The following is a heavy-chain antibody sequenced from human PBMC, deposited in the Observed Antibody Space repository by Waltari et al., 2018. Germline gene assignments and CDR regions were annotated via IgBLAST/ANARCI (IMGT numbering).Heavy chain of an antibody. J-gene: IGHJ3*02. CDR3: ATSSSWYKNDAFDI. Sequence: VQLQESGPGLVKPSQTLSLTCTVSGGSISSGDYSWSWIRQPPGKGLEWVANIKQDGSEKYYVDSVKGRFTISRDNAKNSLYLQMNSLRAEDTAVYYCATSSSWYKNDAFDIWGQGTMVTVSS. CDR1: GGSISSGDYS. D-gene: IGHD6-13*01. V-gene: IGHV3-7*01. CDR2: IKQDGSEK.